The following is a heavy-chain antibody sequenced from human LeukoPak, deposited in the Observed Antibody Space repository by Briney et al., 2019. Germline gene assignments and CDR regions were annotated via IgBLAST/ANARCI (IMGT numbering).Heavy chain of an antibody. CDR3: ARQYYYDSTVQNLPDY. V-gene: IGHV1-2*06. Sequence: ASVKVSCKASGYTFTGYYMHWVRQAPGQGLEWMGRINPNSGGTNYAQKFQGRVTMTRDTSISTAYMELSRLRSDDTAVYYCARQYYYDSTVQNLPDYWGQGTLVTVSS. CDR2: INPNSGGT. CDR1: GYTFTGYY. D-gene: IGHD3-22*01. J-gene: IGHJ4*02.